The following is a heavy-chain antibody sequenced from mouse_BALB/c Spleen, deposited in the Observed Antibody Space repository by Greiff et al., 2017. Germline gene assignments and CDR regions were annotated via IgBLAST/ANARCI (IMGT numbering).Heavy chain of an antibody. CDR3: TRSGRVYAMDY. CDR1: GYTFTSYY. Sequence: QVQLKQPGAELVKPGASVKLSCKASGYTFTSYYMYWVKQRPGQGLEWIGGINPSNGGTNFNEKFKSKATLTVDKSSSTAYMQLSSLTSEDSAVYYCTRSGRVYAMDYWGQGTSVTVSS. V-gene: IGHV1S81*02. CDR2: INPSNGGT. J-gene: IGHJ4*01.